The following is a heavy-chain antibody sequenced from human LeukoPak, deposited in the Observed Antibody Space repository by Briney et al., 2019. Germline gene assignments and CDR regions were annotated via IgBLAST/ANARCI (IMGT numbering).Heavy chain of an antibody. D-gene: IGHD5-12*01. CDR3: ARRGPYSAYDYYYYGMDV. CDR2: ISYDGSNK. V-gene: IGHV3-30*04. CDR1: GFTFSSYA. J-gene: IGHJ6*04. Sequence: GSLRLSCAASGFTFSSYAMHWVRQAPGKGLEWVAVISYDGSNKYYADSVKGRFTISRDNSKNTLSLQMNSLRAEDTAVYYCARRGPYSAYDYYYYGMDVWGKGTTVTVSS.